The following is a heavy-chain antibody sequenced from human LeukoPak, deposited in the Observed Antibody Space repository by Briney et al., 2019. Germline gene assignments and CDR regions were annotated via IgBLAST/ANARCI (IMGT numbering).Heavy chain of an antibody. CDR1: GFTFSSYG. CDR2: ISNSG. Sequence: PGGSLRLSCAASGFTFSSYGMNWVRQAPGKGLEWVSSISNSGNYADSVKGRFTISRDNAKNSLYLQMNSLRAEDTAVYYCANHLACGSTSCPPFDYWGQGTLVTVSS. J-gene: IGHJ4*02. D-gene: IGHD2-2*01. CDR3: ANHLACGSTSCPPFDY. V-gene: IGHV3-21*01.